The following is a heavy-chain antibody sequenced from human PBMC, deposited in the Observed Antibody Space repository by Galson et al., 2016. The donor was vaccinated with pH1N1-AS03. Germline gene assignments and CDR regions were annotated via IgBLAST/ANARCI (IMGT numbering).Heavy chain of an antibody. J-gene: IGHJ4*02. Sequence: SLRLSCAASGFIFSNYAMSWVRQAPGKGLEWVSAITSRGSTYYADSVEGRFTISRDNSKNTLYLQMNSLRAEDTAVYYCAKDPIQYGDYVWYFDYWGQGTLVTVSS. D-gene: IGHD4-17*01. CDR2: ITSRGST. CDR1: GFIFSNYA. CDR3: AKDPIQYGDYVWYFDY. V-gene: IGHV3-23*01.